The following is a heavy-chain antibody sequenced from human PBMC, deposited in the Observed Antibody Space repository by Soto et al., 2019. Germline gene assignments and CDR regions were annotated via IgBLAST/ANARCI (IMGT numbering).Heavy chain of an antibody. D-gene: IGHD5-12*01. V-gene: IGHV4-59*01. CDR3: ARGGSVIGP. CDR2: IYHSGST. J-gene: IGHJ5*02. CDR1: GGSITTYY. Sequence: KASETLSLTCAVSGGSITTYYWSWIRQPPGRGLEWIGYIYHSGSTNYNPSLKSRVTISIDTSKNQFSLKLSSVTAADTAVYYCARGGSVIGPWGQGTLVTVSS.